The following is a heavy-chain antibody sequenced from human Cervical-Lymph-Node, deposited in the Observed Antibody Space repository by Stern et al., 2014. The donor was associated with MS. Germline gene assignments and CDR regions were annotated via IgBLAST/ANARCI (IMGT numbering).Heavy chain of an antibody. D-gene: IGHD1-1*01. CDR3: ARGPYNRDFFEY. CDR1: GCTFSRYG. Sequence: QVQLVQSGAEVRQPGSSVKVSCKASGCTFSRYGISWVRQAPGQGLEWMGGTIRVVGTADYAEQFQGRVTITADGSTSTAYMELSSLTSADTAVYYCARGPYNRDFFEYWGQGTLVTVSS. CDR2: TIRVVGTA. J-gene: IGHJ4*02. V-gene: IGHV1-69*01.